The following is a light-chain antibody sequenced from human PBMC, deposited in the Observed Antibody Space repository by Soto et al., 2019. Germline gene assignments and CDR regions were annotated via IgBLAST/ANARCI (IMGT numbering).Light chain of an antibody. Sequence: DIQMTQSPSSLSASVGDRVTITCQASQDISNYLNWYQQKPGKAPKLLIYDASNLETGVPSRFSGSGSGTDFTFTISSLQPEDIATYYCQQYKSYPYTFGQGTKLEIK. CDR3: QQYKSYPYT. J-gene: IGKJ2*01. CDR1: QDISNY. CDR2: DAS. V-gene: IGKV1-33*01.